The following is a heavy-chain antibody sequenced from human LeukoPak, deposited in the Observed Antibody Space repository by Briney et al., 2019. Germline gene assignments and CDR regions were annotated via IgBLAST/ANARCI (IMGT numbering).Heavy chain of an antibody. V-gene: IGHV4-59*08. CDR2: IYYSGSP. CDR3: ARGAYYYDSGD. D-gene: IGHD3-10*01. J-gene: IGHJ4*02. CDR1: DGSIRSYY. Sequence: SETLSLTCTVSDGSIRSYYWSWIRQPPGKGLEWIGYIYYSGSPHYNPSLKSRVTISVDTSKNQFSLKLSSVTAADTAVYYCARGAYYYDSGDWGQGTLVTVSS.